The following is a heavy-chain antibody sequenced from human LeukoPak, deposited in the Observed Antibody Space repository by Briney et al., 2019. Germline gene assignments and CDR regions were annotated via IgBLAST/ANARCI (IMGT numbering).Heavy chain of an antibody. CDR1: GYTFTSYA. Sequence: ASVKVSCKASGYTFTSYAMHWVRQAPGQRLEWMGWINAGNGNTKYSQKFQGRVTITRDTSASTAYMELSSLRSEDTAVYYCARDHYYDSSGYITHFDYWGQGTLVTVSS. D-gene: IGHD3-22*01. J-gene: IGHJ4*02. CDR2: INAGNGNT. CDR3: ARDHYYDSSGYITHFDY. V-gene: IGHV1-3*01.